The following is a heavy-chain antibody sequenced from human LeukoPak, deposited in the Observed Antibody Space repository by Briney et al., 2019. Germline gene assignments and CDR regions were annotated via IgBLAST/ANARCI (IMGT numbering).Heavy chain of an antibody. J-gene: IGHJ4*02. D-gene: IGHD4-4*01. V-gene: IGHV4-59*08. CDR2: IYYSGST. Sequence: SETLSLTCAVSGGSISSYYWSWIRQPPGKGLECIGYIYYSGSTNYNPSLKSRVTISVDTSKNQISLKLSSVTAADTAVYYCARGNSHFDYWGQGTLVTVSS. CDR1: GGSISSYY. CDR3: ARGNSHFDY.